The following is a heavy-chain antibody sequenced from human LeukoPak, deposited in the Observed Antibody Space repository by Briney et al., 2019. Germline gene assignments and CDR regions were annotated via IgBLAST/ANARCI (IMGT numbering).Heavy chain of an antibody. D-gene: IGHD6-25*01. V-gene: IGHV3-66*01. CDR3: AGNGGSNYFRY. Sequence: GGSLRLSCAASGFSVSSNYMSWVRQAPGKGLEWVSVIYTGGSTYYADSVKGRFTISRDNSKNTLFLQMNSLRAEDTALYYCAGNGGSNYFRYWGQGTLVSVSS. CDR2: IYTGGST. J-gene: IGHJ4*02. CDR1: GFSVSSNY.